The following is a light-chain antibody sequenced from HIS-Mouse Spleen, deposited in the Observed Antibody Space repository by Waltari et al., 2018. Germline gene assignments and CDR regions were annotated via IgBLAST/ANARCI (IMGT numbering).Light chain of an antibody. CDR3: CSYAGSSTWV. Sequence: QSALTQPASVSGSPGQSITISCTGTSSDVGSYNLVSWYQQHPGKAPKLMSYEGSKRRSGVSNRFSGSKSGHTASLTISGLQAEDEADYYCCSYAGSSTWVFGGGTKLTVL. V-gene: IGLV2-23*01. CDR2: EGS. J-gene: IGLJ3*02. CDR1: SSDVGSYNL.